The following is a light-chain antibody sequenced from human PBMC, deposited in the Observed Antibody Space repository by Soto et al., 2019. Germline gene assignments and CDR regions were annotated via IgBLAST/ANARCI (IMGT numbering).Light chain of an antibody. J-gene: IGLJ3*02. CDR2: EGS. CDR3: SSYAGSSTLV. V-gene: IGLV2-23*01. Sequence: QSVLTQPASVSGSPGQSITISCTGTSSDVGSYNLVSWYQQHPGKAPKLMIYEGSKRPSGVSNRFSGSKSGNTASLTISGLQAEDQAAYYCSSYAGSSTLVFGGGTKLTVL. CDR1: SSDVGSYNL.